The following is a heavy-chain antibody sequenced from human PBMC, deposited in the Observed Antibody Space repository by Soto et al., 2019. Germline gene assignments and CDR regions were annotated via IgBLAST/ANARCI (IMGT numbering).Heavy chain of an antibody. V-gene: IGHV5-10-1*01. CDR3: ARPAGGSSWYVRGFGTPPDYYGMDV. CDR2: IDTSDSYT. J-gene: IGHJ6*02. Sequence: PGESLKISCKGSGYSFTSSWISWVRQIPGKGLGWMGRIDTSDSYTNYSPSFQGHVTISADKSIRTDYLQWSSLKASDTAMYCCARPAGGSSWYVRGFGTPPDYYGMDVWGQGTTVTVSS. CDR1: GYSFTSSW. D-gene: IGHD6-13*01.